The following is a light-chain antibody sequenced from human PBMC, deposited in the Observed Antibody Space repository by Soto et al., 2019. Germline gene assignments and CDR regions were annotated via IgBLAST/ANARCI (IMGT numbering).Light chain of an antibody. Sequence: QSALTQPASVSGSPGQSITISCTGASSDVGSYNLVSWYQQHPGKAPKLMIYEGSKRPSGVSNRFSGTKSCNTASLTISGRQAEDEAEYYRCTNAGSGTYVIFGGGTKLTVL. V-gene: IGLV2-23*01. J-gene: IGLJ2*01. CDR2: EGS. CDR1: SSDVGSYNL. CDR3: CTNAGSGTYVI.